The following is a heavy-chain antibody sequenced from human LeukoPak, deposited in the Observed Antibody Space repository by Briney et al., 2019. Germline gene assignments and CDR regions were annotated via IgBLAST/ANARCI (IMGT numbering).Heavy chain of an antibody. CDR1: GYTFTSYD. CDR3: ARATTSGYSYGYTPEYYYYGMDV. D-gene: IGHD5-18*01. V-gene: IGHV1-8*01. J-gene: IGHJ6*02. Sequence: ASVKVSCKASGYTFTSYDINWVRQATGQGLEWMGWMNPNSGNTGYAQKFQGRVTITADESTSTAYMELSSLRSEDTAVYYCARATTSGYSYGYTPEYYYYGMDVWGQGTTVTVSS. CDR2: MNPNSGNT.